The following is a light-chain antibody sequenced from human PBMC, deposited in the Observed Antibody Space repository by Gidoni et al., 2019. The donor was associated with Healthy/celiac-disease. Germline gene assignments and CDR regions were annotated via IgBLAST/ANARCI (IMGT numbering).Light chain of an antibody. CDR1: ALPKKY. V-gene: IGLV3-10*01. J-gene: IGLJ3*02. CDR3: YSTDSSGNHWV. CDR2: EDS. Sequence: YELTQPPSVSGAPGQTARITCSGDALPKKYAYWYQQKEGQAPVLFIYEDSKRPSGIPEIFSGSSSGTLAPLTISGSQVADEADYYCYSTDSSGNHWVFGGGTKLTVL.